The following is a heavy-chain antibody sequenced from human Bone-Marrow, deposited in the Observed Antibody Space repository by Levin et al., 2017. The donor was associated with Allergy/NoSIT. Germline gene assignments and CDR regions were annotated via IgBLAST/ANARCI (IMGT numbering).Heavy chain of an antibody. V-gene: IGHV4-31*03. CDR1: GGSISSGSYY. CDR2: VFDLGIT. CDR3: AREVGLFRYLDY. D-gene: IGHD2-21*01. Sequence: SETLSLTCSVSGGSISSGSYYWNWIRQHPGKGLEWIGYVFDLGITYYNPSLKSRLTISNDTSKNQFSLRLDSVTAADTAVYYGAREVGLFRYLDYWGQGTLVPVSS. J-gene: IGHJ4*02.